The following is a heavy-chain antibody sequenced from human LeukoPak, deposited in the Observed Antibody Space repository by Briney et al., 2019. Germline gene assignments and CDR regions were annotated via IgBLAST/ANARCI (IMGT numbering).Heavy chain of an antibody. CDR1: GGSVNDYY. J-gene: IGHJ4*02. Sequence: SETLSLTCTVSGGSVNDYYWNWIPQPAGKGLEWIGRINTSGSTSYNPSLKSRVTMSVDTSTNQFSLKLTSVTAADTAVYYCARDGTLRSYDHWGQGTLVTVSS. CDR3: ARDGTLRSYDH. CDR2: INTSGST. V-gene: IGHV4-4*07.